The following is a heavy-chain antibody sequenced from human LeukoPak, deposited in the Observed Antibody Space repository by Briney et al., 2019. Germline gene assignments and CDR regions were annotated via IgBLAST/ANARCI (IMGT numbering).Heavy chain of an antibody. Sequence: PSETLSLTCTVSGSSISSGYYWGWIRQPPGKGLEWIGSIYHSGSTYYNPSLKSRVTISVDTSKNQFSLKLSSVTAADTAVYYCARSPPWYVDVWGKGTTVTVSS. CDR2: IYHSGST. V-gene: IGHV4-38-2*02. CDR3: ARSPPWYVDV. CDR1: GSSISSGYY. J-gene: IGHJ6*03.